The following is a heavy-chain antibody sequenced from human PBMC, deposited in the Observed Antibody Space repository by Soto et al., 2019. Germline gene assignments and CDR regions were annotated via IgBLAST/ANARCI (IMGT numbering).Heavy chain of an antibody. D-gene: IGHD3-3*01. CDR2: ISSSSSYI. CDR1: GFTFSSYS. V-gene: IGHV3-21*01. J-gene: IGHJ6*02. Sequence: GGSLRLSCAASGFTFSSYSMNWVRQAPGKGLEWVSSISSSSSYIYYADSVKGRFTISRDNAKNSLYLQMNSLRAEDTAVYYCARDAVLLEWGDYYYYGMDVWGQGTTVT. CDR3: ARDAVLLEWGDYYYYGMDV.